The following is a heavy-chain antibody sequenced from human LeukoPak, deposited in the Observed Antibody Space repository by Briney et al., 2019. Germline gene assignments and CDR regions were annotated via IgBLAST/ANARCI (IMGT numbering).Heavy chain of an antibody. Sequence: SETLSLTCTVSGGSISSYYWSWIRQPPGKGLEWIGYIYYSGSTNYNPSLKSRVTISVDTSKNQFSLKLSSVTAADTAVYYCARAGGATIRWGLDYWGQGTLVTVSS. CDR1: GGSISSYY. V-gene: IGHV4-59*12. CDR2: IYYSGST. CDR3: ARAGGATIRWGLDY. D-gene: IGHD1-26*01. J-gene: IGHJ4*02.